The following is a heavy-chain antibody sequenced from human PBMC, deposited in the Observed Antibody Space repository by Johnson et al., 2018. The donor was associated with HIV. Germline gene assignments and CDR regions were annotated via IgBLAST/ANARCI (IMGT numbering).Heavy chain of an antibody. CDR1: GFTFEDYG. CDR2: INWNGGST. D-gene: IGHD1-26*01. Sequence: MHLVESGGGAVRPGGSLRLSCVVYGFTFEDYGMRWVRQAPGKGLEWVSAINWNGGSTTYADPVKGRFIISRDNAKNSLYLQMNSLRAEDTAVYYCARAVGAGGIWGQGTMVTVSS. CDR3: ARAVGAGGI. V-gene: IGHV3-20*04. J-gene: IGHJ3*02.